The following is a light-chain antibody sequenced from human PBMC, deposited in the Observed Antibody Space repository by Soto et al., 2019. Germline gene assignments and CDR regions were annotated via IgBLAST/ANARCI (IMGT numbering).Light chain of an antibody. Sequence: DIVMTQSPDSLAVSLGERATINCKSSQSVLYSSNNRDKLAWYQQKPGQPPRLLIYCASTRESGVPDRFSGSGSGTDFTLTISSLQAEDVALYYCEQYYSVPVTFSPGTKVDIK. V-gene: IGKV4-1*01. CDR3: EQYYSVPVT. CDR1: QSVLYSSNNRDK. CDR2: CAS. J-gene: IGKJ3*01.